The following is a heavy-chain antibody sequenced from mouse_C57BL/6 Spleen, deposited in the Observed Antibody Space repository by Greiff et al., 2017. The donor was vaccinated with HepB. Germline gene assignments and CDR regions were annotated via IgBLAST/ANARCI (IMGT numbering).Heavy chain of an antibody. V-gene: IGHV5-17*01. J-gene: IGHJ2*01. Sequence: DVKLVESGGGLVKPGGSLKLSCAASGFTFSDYGMHWVRQAPEKGLEWVAYISSGSSTIYYADTVKGRFTISRDNAKNTLFLQMTSLRSEDTAMYYCAKLGYPFDYWGQGTTLTVSS. CDR1: GFTFSDYG. CDR3: AKLGYPFDY. CDR2: ISSGSSTI. D-gene: IGHD2-2*01.